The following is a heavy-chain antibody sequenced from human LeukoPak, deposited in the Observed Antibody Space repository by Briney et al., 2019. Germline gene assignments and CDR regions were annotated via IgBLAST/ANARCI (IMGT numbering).Heavy chain of an antibody. D-gene: IGHD4-17*01. CDR3: AREYGKLTMVTNFDF. Sequence: SVKVSCKASGGTFSSSPITWVRQAPGQGLEWMGRIIPMLAIANYAQKFQGRVTITADKSTRTAYMELISLRSEDTAVYYCAREYGKLTMVTNFDFWGQGTLVTVSS. CDR2: IIPMLAIA. J-gene: IGHJ4*02. CDR1: GGTFSSSP. V-gene: IGHV1-69*04.